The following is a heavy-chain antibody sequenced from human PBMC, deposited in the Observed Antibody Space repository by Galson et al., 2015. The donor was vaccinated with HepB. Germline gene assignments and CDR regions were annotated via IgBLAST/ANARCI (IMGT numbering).Heavy chain of an antibody. Sequence: SLRLSCAASGFTCSDYYMSWIHQAPGEGLEWVSYISSSSYTNYADSVKGRFTISRDNAKNSLYLQMNSLRAEDTAVYYCATRGWGSGSYYPTRSLYYYYGMDVWGQGTTVTVSS. V-gene: IGHV3-11*03. CDR2: ISSSSYT. J-gene: IGHJ6*01. CDR1: GFTCSDYY. CDR3: ATRGWGSGSYYPTRSLYYYYGMDV. D-gene: IGHD3-10*01.